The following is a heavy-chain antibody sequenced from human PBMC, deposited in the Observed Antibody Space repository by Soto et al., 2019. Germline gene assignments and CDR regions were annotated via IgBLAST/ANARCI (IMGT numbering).Heavy chain of an antibody. Sequence: SGDTNYAQKFQGWVTMTRDTSISTAYMELSRLRSDDTAVYYCARGTGEVWYFDLWGRGTLVTVSS. J-gene: IGHJ2*01. CDR2: SGDT. V-gene: IGHV1-2*04. D-gene: IGHD7-27*01. CDR3: ARGTGEVWYFDL.